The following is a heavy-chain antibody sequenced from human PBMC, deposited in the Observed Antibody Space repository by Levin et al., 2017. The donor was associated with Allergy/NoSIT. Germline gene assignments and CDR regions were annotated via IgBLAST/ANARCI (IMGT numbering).Heavy chain of an antibody. D-gene: IGHD4-11*01. J-gene: IGHJ5*02. Sequence: GGSLRLSCAASGFTFSDYYMSWIRQAPGKGLEWVSYISSSGSTIYYADSVKGRFTISRDNAKNSLYLQMNSLRAEDTAVYYCARDLDYSNPTYNWFDPWGQGTLVTVSS. CDR1: GFTFSDYY. V-gene: IGHV3-11*01. CDR3: ARDLDYSNPTYNWFDP. CDR2: ISSSGSTI.